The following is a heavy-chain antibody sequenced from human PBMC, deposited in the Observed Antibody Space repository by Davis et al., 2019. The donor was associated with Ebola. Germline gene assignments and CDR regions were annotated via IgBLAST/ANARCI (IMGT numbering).Heavy chain of an antibody. CDR3: ARGSAVTMVRGGDPCAFDI. CDR1: GGSFSGYY. V-gene: IGHV4-34*01. J-gene: IGHJ3*02. D-gene: IGHD3-10*01. CDR2: INHSGST. Sequence: PSETLSLTCAVYGGSFSGYYWSWIRQPPGKGLEWIGEINHSGSTNYNPSLKSRVTISVDTSKNQFSLKLSSVTAADTAVYSCARGSAVTMVRGGDPCAFDIWGQGTMVTVSS.